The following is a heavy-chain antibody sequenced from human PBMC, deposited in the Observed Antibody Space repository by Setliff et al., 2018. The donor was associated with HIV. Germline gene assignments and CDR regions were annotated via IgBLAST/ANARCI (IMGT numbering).Heavy chain of an antibody. D-gene: IGHD6-13*01. J-gene: IGHJ4*02. V-gene: IGHV1-69-2*01. Sequence: VASVKVSCKVSGYTFTDYYMHWVQQAPGKGLEWMGLVDPEDGETIYAEKFQGRVTITADTSTDTAYMELSSLRSEDTAVYYCARADSSNWYHVDYWGQGTLVTVSS. CDR2: VDPEDGET. CDR3: ARADSSNWYHVDY. CDR1: GYTFTDYY.